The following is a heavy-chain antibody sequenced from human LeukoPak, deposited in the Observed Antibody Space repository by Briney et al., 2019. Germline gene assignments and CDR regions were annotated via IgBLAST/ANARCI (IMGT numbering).Heavy chain of an antibody. CDR1: GYTFTGYY. J-gene: IGHJ4*02. CDR3: ARYLVGATGLDY. CDR2: LNPNSGGT. Sequence: ASLKVSCKASGYTFTGYYLHWVRQAPGQGLEWMGWLNPNSGGTNYAQKLQGRVTMTTDTSTSTAYMELRRLRSDDTAVYYCARYLVGATGLDYWGQGTLVTVSS. V-gene: IGHV1-2*02. D-gene: IGHD1-26*01.